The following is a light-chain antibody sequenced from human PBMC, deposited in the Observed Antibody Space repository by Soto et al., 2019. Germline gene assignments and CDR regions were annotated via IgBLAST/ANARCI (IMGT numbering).Light chain of an antibody. CDR1: RSDVGGYNY. CDR3: CSSAGTYTAV. Sequence: QSVLTQPRSVSGSPGQSVTISCTGTRSDVGGYNYVSWYRQHPGKAPKLMIYDVTKRPSGVPDHFSGSKSGNTASLTISGLQAEDEADYYCCSSAGTYTAVFGGGTKLTVL. J-gene: IGLJ3*02. CDR2: DVT. V-gene: IGLV2-11*01.